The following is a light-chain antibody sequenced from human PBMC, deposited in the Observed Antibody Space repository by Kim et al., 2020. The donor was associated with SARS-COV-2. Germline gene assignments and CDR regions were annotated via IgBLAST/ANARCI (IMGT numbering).Light chain of an antibody. V-gene: IGLV3-1*01. Sequence: SYELTQPPSVSVSPGQTASITCSGDKLGDKYACWYQQKPGQSPVLVIYQDSKRPSGIPERFSGSNSGNTANLTISGTQAMDEADYYCQAWDSSTEVFGGGTQLTVL. CDR2: QDS. J-gene: IGLJ2*01. CDR1: KLGDKY. CDR3: QAWDSSTEV.